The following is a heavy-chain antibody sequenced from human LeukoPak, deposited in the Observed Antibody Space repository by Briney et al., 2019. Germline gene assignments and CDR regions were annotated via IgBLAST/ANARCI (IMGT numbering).Heavy chain of an antibody. CDR3: ARDPRYRSGGSCYLEYFQH. CDR1: GGTFSSYA. V-gene: IGHV1-69*13. CDR2: IIPIFGTA. D-gene: IGHD2-15*01. Sequence: ASVKVSCXASGGTFSSYAISWVRLAPGQGLEWMGGIIPIFGTANYAQKFQGRVTITADESTSTAHMELSSLRSEDTAVYYCARDPRYRSGGSCYLEYFQHWGQGTLVTVSS. J-gene: IGHJ1*01.